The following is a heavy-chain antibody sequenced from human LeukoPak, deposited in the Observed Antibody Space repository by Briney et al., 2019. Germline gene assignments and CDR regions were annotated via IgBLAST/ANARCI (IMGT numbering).Heavy chain of an antibody. Sequence: SETLSLTCTVSGGSISSYYWSWIRQPAGKGLEWIGRIYTSGSTNYNPSLKSRVTMSVDTSKNQFSLKLSSVTAADTAVYYCARQYPSSWYGLGRNWFDPWGQGTLVTVSS. CDR2: IYTSGST. CDR1: GGSISSYY. CDR3: ARQYPSSWYGLGRNWFDP. D-gene: IGHD6-13*01. V-gene: IGHV4-4*07. J-gene: IGHJ5*02.